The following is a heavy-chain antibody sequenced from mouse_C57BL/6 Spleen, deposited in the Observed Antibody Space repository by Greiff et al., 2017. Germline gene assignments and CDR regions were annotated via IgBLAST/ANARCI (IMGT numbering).Heavy chain of an antibody. CDR1: GYAFSSSW. J-gene: IGHJ1*03. V-gene: IGHV1-82*01. CDR3: AREKTGTGYFDV. D-gene: IGHD4-1*01. CDR2: IYPGDGDT. Sequence: QVQLKQSGPELVKPGASVKISCKASGYAFSSSWMNWVKQRPGKGLEWIGRIYPGDGDTNYNGKFKGKATLTADKSSSTAYLQLSSLTSEDSAVYFCAREKTGTGYFDVWGTGTTVTVSS.